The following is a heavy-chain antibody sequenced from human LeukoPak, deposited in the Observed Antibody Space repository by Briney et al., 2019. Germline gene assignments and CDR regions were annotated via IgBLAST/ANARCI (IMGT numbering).Heavy chain of an antibody. Sequence: GGSLRLSCVASGFTFSSYWMHWVRQDPRKGLVWVSRINGDGRNINYADSVRGRFTISRDNAKNTLYLQMNTLRVEDTAVYYCARCYASGSYGVDYWGLGTLVTVSS. CDR3: ARCYASGSYGVDY. CDR1: GFTFSSYW. J-gene: IGHJ4*02. D-gene: IGHD3-10*01. CDR2: INGDGRNI. V-gene: IGHV3-74*01.